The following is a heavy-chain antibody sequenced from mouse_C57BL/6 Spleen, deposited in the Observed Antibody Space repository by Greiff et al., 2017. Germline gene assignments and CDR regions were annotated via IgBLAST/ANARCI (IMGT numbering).Heavy chain of an antibody. J-gene: IGHJ2*01. CDR3: ARNEITTVVAPVDY. V-gene: IGHV1-59*01. Sequence: VQLQQPGAELVRPGTSVKLSCKASGYTFTSYWMHWVKQRPGQGLEWIGVIDPSDSYTNYNQKFKGKATLTVDTSSSTAYMQLSSLTSADSAVYYCARNEITTVVAPVDYWGQGTTLTVSS. CDR1: GYTFTSYW. CDR2: IDPSDSYT. D-gene: IGHD1-1*01.